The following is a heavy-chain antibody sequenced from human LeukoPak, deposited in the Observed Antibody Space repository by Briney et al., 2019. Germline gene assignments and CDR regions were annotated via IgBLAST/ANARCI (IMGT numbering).Heavy chain of an antibody. CDR1: GGSISSSRYY. Sequence: ASETVSSTCTVSGGSISSSRYYWGWIRQPPGKGLEWIGSIYYSGSTYYHPSLKSRLTISVDTSKNHFSLKLSSVTAADTAVYYCARLSGWYEVGYWGHGTLVTVSS. J-gene: IGHJ4*01. CDR2: IYYSGST. V-gene: IGHV4-39*02. CDR3: ARLSGWYEVGY. D-gene: IGHD6-19*01.